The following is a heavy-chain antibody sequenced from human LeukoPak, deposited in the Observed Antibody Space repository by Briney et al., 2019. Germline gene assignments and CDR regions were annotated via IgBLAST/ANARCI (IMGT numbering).Heavy chain of an antibody. Sequence: PGGSLRLPCAASGLTFSSYWMTWVRQAPGKGLEWVANIKPDGTTKFYVDSVKGRFTISRDNALNSLYLQMNSLRAEDTAIYYCARSIPYGTTWYGRSDYWGQGTLVTASS. J-gene: IGHJ4*02. CDR3: ARSIPYGTTWYGRSDY. D-gene: IGHD6-13*01. CDR1: GLTFSSYW. CDR2: IKPDGTTK. V-gene: IGHV3-7*03.